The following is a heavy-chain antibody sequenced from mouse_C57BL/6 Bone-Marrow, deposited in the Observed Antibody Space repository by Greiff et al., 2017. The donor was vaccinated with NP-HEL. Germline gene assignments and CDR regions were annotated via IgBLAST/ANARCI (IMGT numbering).Heavy chain of an antibody. J-gene: IGHJ2*01. CDR1: GYAFTNYL. D-gene: IGHD1-1*01. V-gene: IGHV1-54*01. CDR3: ARGRTVVAPYFDY. CDR2: INPGSGGT. Sequence: VQVVESGAELVRPGTSVKVSCKASGYAFTNYLIEWVKQRPGQGLEWIGVINPGSGGTNYNEKFKGKATLTADKSSSTAYMQLSSLTSEDSAVYFCARGRTVVAPYFDYWGQGTTLTVSS.